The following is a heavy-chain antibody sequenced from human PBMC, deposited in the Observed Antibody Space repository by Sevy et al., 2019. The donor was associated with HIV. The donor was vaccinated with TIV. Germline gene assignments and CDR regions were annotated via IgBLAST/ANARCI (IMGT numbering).Heavy chain of an antibody. CDR3: VRAIAKDGSF. CDR1: GFTLNNYW. V-gene: IGHV3-7*01. Sequence: GGSLRLSCVASGFTLNNYWMHWVRQAPGKGLEWVANINQDGGVTYYVDSVRGRFTSSRDNGRNLVVLQMNSLRVDDTALYFCVRAIAKDGSFWGQGTLVTVSS. D-gene: IGHD6-13*01. CDR2: INQDGGVT. J-gene: IGHJ4*02.